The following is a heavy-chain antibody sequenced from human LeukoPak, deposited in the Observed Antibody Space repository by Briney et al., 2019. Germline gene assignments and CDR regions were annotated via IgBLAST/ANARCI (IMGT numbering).Heavy chain of an antibody. D-gene: IGHD1-1*01. CDR1: GVSISSNNW. V-gene: IGHV4-4*02. Sequence: SETLSLTCAVSGVSISSNNWWGWVRQPPGKGLEWIGEIYHSGSPNYNPSLKSRVTISVDKPRNHFSLNLSSVTAADTAVYYCARVNINNWHSCDYWGQGTLVTVSS. CDR3: ARVNINNWHSCDY. J-gene: IGHJ4*02. CDR2: IYHSGSP.